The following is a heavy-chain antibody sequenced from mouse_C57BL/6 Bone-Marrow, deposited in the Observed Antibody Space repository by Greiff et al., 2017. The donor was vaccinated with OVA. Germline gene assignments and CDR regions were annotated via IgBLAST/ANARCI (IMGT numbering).Heavy chain of an antibody. V-gene: IGHV1-26*01. Sequence: EVQLQQSGPELVKPGASVKISCKASGYTFTDYYMNWVKQSHGKSLEWIGDINPNNGGTSYNQKFKGKATLTVDKSSSTAYMELRSLTSEDSAVYYCARSVPPYAMDYWGQGTSVTVSS. CDR2: INPNNGGT. D-gene: IGHD1-1*01. CDR1: GYTFTDYY. CDR3: ARSVPPYAMDY. J-gene: IGHJ4*01.